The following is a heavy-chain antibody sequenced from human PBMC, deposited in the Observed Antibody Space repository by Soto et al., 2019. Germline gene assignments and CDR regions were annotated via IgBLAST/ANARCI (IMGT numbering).Heavy chain of an antibody. J-gene: IGHJ4*02. Sequence: PGGSLRLSCAASGFPFSFYIMTWVRQAPGKGLEWISYITSTSSAINYADSVRGRFTISRDNAMRSLFLHMNSLRDEDTAVYYCARDGKGAAYTHGPYYFDYWGQGALVTVSS. V-gene: IGHV3-48*02. D-gene: IGHD1-1*01. CDR1: GFPFSFYI. CDR3: ARDGKGAAYTHGPYYFDY. CDR2: ITSTSSAI.